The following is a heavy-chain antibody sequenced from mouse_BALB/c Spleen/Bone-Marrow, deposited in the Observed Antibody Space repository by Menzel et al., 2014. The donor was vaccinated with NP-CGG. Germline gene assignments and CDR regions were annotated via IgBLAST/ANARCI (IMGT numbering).Heavy chain of an antibody. Sequence: EVKLMESGGGLVQPGGSRKLSCAASGFTFSSFGMHWVRQAPEKGLEWVAYISSGSSTIYYADTVKGRFTISRDNPKKSVFVQMTSLRSEDTGMYYCARGGSFAWFAYWGQGTLVTVSA. J-gene: IGHJ3*01. D-gene: IGHD1-1*02. CDR3: ARGGSFAWFAY. CDR2: ISSGSSTI. CDR1: GFTFSSFG. V-gene: IGHV5-17*02.